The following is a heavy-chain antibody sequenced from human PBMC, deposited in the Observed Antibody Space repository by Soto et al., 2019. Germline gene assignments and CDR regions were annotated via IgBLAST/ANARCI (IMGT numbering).Heavy chain of an antibody. D-gene: IGHD6-13*01. CDR2: ISYDGSNK. Sequence: QVQLVESGGGVVQPGRSLRLSCAASGFTFSSYAMHCVRQAPGKGLEWVAVISYDGSNKYYADSVKGRFTISRDNSKNTLYLQMNSLRAEDTAVYYCARQQLAFDYWGQGTLVTVSS. J-gene: IGHJ4*02. CDR1: GFTFSSYA. V-gene: IGHV3-30-3*01. CDR3: ARQQLAFDY.